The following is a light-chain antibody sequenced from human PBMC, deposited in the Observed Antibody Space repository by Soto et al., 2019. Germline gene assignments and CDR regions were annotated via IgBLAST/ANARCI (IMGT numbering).Light chain of an antibody. Sequence: EIVMTQSPATLSVSPGERATLSCRASQSVSSNLAWYQQKPGQAPRLLIYGASSRATGIPDRFSGSGSGTDFTLTISRLEPEDFVVYYCQQYGSSPITLGQGTRLEIK. V-gene: IGKV3-20*01. CDR3: QQYGSSPIT. CDR2: GAS. J-gene: IGKJ5*01. CDR1: QSVSSN.